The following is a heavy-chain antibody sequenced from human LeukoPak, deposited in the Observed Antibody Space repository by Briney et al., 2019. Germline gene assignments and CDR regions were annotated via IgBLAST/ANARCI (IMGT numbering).Heavy chain of an antibody. J-gene: IGHJ3*02. V-gene: IGHV3-30*02. D-gene: IGHD2-2*01. Sequence: GGSLRLSCAASGFTFSDYAMYWVRQAPGKGLEWVVFIRYDGSNKYYADSVKGRFTISRDNSKNTLYLQMNSLRSEDTALYYCAKARSSTSYGAFDIWGQGTMVTVSS. CDR3: AKARSSTSYGAFDI. CDR2: IRYDGSNK. CDR1: GFTFSDYA.